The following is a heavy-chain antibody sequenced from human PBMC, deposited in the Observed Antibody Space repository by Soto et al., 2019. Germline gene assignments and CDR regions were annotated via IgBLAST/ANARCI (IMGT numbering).Heavy chain of an antibody. CDR2: TRPNNGDT. J-gene: IGHJ4*02. CDR1: GYTFSIYG. V-gene: IGHV1-18*01. Sequence: ASVKVSCKASGYTFSIYGINWVRQAPGQGLEWMGWTRPNNGDTKYAQNLQGRVTMTTDTSTSTAYMELRSLRPDDTAVYYCVRDLDGSGSYYTDYWGQGTLVTVSS. D-gene: IGHD3-10*01. CDR3: VRDLDGSGSYYTDY.